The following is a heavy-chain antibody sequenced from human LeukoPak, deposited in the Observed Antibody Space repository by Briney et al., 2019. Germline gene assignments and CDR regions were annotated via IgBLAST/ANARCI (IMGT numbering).Heavy chain of an antibody. D-gene: IGHD3-16*02. CDR3: ARATRGEVCGSYRFDY. CDR1: GGSISSGNYF. V-gene: IGHV4-31*03. CDR2: IYYSGTT. J-gene: IGHJ4*02. Sequence: PSETLSLTCTVSGGSISSGNYFWSWNRQHPGKGLEWTVHIYYSGTTYYNPSLKRRVITSVYTKKNQYSQKMSSVAAADTAVYNCARATRGEVCGSYRFDYWGQGTLVTVSS.